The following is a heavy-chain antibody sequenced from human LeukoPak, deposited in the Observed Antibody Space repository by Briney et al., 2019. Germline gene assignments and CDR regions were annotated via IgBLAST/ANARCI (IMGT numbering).Heavy chain of an antibody. J-gene: IGHJ4*02. CDR1: GGSFSGYY. Sequence: SETLSLTCAVYGGSFSGYYWSWIRQPPGKGLEWIGEINHSGSTNYNPSLKSRVTISVDTSKNQFSLKLSSVTAADTAVYYCAGGKRGPPINKIVEVVAAQRPLDYWGQGTLVTVSS. CDR3: AGGKRGPPINKIVEVVAAQRPLDY. CDR2: INHSGST. V-gene: IGHV4-34*01. D-gene: IGHD2-15*01.